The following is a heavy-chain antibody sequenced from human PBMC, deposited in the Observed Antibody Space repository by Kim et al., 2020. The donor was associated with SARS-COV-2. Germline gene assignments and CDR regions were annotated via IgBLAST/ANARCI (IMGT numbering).Heavy chain of an antibody. D-gene: IGHD2-15*01. CDR1: GFNFSGHS. J-gene: IGHJ4*02. Sequence: GGSLRLSCAASGFNFSGHSMHWVRQAPGKGLDWVAIVSSDGSQTYYADSVKRRFTISRDNSKKTLSLQMNSLRVEETAVYYCVRVGLCSGGDCYSPLDNWGQGTQVTVSS. CDR2: VSSDGSQT. V-gene: IGHV3-30*04. CDR3: VRVGLCSGGDCYSPLDN.